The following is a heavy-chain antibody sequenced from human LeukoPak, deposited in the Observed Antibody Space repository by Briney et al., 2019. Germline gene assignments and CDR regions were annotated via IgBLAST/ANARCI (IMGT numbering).Heavy chain of an antibody. D-gene: IGHD3-22*01. CDR3: AREVDYYDTSDYFPLGY. V-gene: IGHV1-8*01. Sequence: GASVKVSCRASGYTFTSYEINWVRQATGQGLEWMGWMNPNSGNTGYAQKFQGRVTMTRNTSISTAYMELSRLRSDDTAVYYCAREVDYYDTSDYFPLGYWGQGTLVTVSS. CDR2: MNPNSGNT. CDR1: GYTFTSYE. J-gene: IGHJ4*02.